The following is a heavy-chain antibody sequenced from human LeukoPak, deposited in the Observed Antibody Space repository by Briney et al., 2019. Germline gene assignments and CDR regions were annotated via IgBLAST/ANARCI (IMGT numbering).Heavy chain of an antibody. V-gene: IGHV4-59*08. J-gene: IGHJ4*02. Sequence: PSETLSLTCSVSGGSISDDYWNWIRQPPGKGLEWIGYIYYSGTTTYNPSLKSRVTISVDTSKNQFSLKLSSVTAADTAVYYCARHLDYYGSGIYEYWGQGTLVTVSS. CDR1: GGSISDDY. CDR2: IYYSGTT. CDR3: ARHLDYYGSGIYEY. D-gene: IGHD3-10*01.